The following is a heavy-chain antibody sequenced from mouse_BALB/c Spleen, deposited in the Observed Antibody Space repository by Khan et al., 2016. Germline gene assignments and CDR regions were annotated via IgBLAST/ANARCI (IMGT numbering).Heavy chain of an antibody. CDR1: GYTFTDYA. CDR3: ARKEGLRRGVYAMNY. J-gene: IGHJ4*01. D-gene: IGHD2-4*01. CDR2: ISTYNGNT. Sequence: VQLQESGPEVVRPGVSVKISCKGSGYTFTDYAMHWVKQSHAKGLEWIGVISTYNGNTNYNQKFKGKATMTVDKYSSTAYMELARLTSEDSAIYSYARKEGLRRGVYAMNYWGQGTSGTVSS. V-gene: IGHV1S137*01.